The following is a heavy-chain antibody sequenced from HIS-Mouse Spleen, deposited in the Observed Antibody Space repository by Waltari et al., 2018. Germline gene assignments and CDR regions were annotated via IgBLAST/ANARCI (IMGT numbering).Heavy chain of an antibody. CDR2: IYYSGST. Sequence: QLQLQESGPGLVKPSATLSPTCTVPGCSSSLSCYYWGWIRQPPGKGLEWIGSIYYSGSTYYNPSLKSRVTISVDTSKNQFSLKLSSVTAADTAVYYCARVPGDYSGAFDIWGQGTMVTVSS. D-gene: IGHD4-17*01. J-gene: IGHJ3*02. CDR3: ARVPGDYSGAFDI. CDR1: GCSSSLSCYY. V-gene: IGHV4-39*07.